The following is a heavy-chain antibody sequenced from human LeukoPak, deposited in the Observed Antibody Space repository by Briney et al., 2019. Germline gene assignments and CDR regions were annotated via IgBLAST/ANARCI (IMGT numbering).Heavy chain of an antibody. V-gene: IGHV1-2*02. CDR3: ARGGFADYYGSGSRSSNWFDP. CDR1: GYTFTGYY. J-gene: IGHJ5*02. D-gene: IGHD3-10*01. CDR2: INPNSGGT. Sequence: ASVKVSCKASGYTFTGYYMHWVRQAPGQGLEWMGWINPNSGGTNYAQKFQGRVTMTRDTSISTAYMELSRLRSDDTAVYYCARGGFADYYGSGSRSSNWFDPWGQGTLVTVSS.